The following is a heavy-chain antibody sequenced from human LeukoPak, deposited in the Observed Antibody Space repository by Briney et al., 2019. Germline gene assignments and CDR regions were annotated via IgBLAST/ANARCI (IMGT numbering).Heavy chain of an antibody. D-gene: IGHD4-17*01. V-gene: IGHV1-8*01. J-gene: IGHJ6*02. CDR2: VNPNSGNT. CDR3: ARGWEVGLRPKPRLNYGMDV. Sequence: ASVKVSCKASGYTFTSYDINWVRQATGQGLEWMGWVNPNSGNTGDAQKFQGRVTMTRNTSISTAYMELSSLRSEDTAVYYCARGWEVGLRPKPRLNYGMDVWGQGATVTVSS. CDR1: GYTFTSYD.